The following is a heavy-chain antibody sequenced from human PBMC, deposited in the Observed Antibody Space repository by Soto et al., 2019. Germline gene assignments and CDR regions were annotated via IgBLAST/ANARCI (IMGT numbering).Heavy chain of an antibody. J-gene: IGHJ6*02. CDR2: IISIFGTA. Sequence: QVQLVQSGAEVKKPGSSVKVSCKASGGTFSSYAISWVRQAPGQGLEWMGGIISIFGTANYAQKFQGRVTITEEKSTSTAYMELRSLRSEDTAVYYCARYYGGNFRPNHYYCYGMDVWGQGTTVTVSS. D-gene: IGHD4-17*01. CDR1: GGTFSSYA. V-gene: IGHV1-69*06. CDR3: ARYYGGNFRPNHYYCYGMDV.